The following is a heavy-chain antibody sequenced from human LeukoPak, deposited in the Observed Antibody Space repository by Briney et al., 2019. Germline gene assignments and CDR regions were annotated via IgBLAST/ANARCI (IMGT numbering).Heavy chain of an antibody. CDR2: IYSGGST. CDR3: AKDLYGRWQLWSQFDY. V-gene: IGHV3-66*01. D-gene: IGHD5-18*01. CDR1: GFTVSSNY. J-gene: IGHJ4*02. Sequence: PGGSLRLSCAASGFTVSSNYMSWVRQAPGKGLEWVSVIYSGGSTYYADSVKGRFTISRDNSKNTLYLQMNSLRAEDTAVYYCAKDLYGRWQLWSQFDYWGQGTLVTISS.